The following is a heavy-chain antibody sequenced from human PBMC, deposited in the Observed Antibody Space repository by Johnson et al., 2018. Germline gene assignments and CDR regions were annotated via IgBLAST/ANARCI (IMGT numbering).Heavy chain of an antibody. D-gene: IGHD4-17*01. Sequence: EVQLLESGGGLVQPGGSLRLSCGASGLALSRYWMSWVRQAPGKGREWVANIHQDGSEKSCADSLKGRFSISRDNAKKALYRQMNSMRVVDPSVYDCARATSDYAEAAVWGQGTMVTVSS. CDR1: GLALSRYW. J-gene: IGHJ3*01. CDR3: ARATSDYAEAAV. V-gene: IGHV3-7*01. CDR2: IHQDGSEK.